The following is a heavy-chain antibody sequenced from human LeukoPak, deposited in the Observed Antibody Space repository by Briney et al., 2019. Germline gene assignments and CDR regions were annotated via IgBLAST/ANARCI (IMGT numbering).Heavy chain of an antibody. CDR2: ISFTGNT. Sequence: PSETLSLTCTVSGGSISGYYWSWIRQSPGKRPEWFAYISFTGNTNYNPSLKSRVTISLDTSKTHFSLTLSSLTAADTAVYYCARSPPGWYYDNSGQYYFDTWGQGALVTVSS. CDR1: GGSISGYY. V-gene: IGHV4-59*08. D-gene: IGHD3-22*01. CDR3: ARSPPGWYYDNSGQYYFDT. J-gene: IGHJ4*02.